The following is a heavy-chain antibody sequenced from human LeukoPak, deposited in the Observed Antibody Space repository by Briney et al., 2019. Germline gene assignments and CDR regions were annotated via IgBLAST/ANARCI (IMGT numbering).Heavy chain of an antibody. J-gene: IGHJ4*02. Sequence: GGSLRLSCAASGFTFSSHSMNWVRQAPGRGLEWVSYISSSSRTIYYADSVKGRFTISRDNAKNSLYLQMNSLRAEDTAVYYCARDIRYLDDLNYFDYWGQGTLVTVSS. V-gene: IGHV3-48*01. CDR2: ISSSSRTI. CDR3: ARDIRYLDDLNYFDY. CDR1: GFTFSSHS. D-gene: IGHD3-3*01.